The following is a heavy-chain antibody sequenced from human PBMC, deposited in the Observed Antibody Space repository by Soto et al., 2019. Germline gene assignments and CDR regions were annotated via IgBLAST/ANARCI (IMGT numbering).Heavy chain of an antibody. CDR3: ARGTTTSAFSAMDV. CDR1: GFTFSNNA. CDR2: ISYDGSNK. Sequence: VQLVESGGGVVQSGRSLRLSCAASGFTFSNNAMDWVRQAPGKGLEWVAVISYDGSNKYIAESVKGRFTISRDNSKNTLFLQMNSLRAKDTAVYYCARGTTTSAFSAMDVWGQGTTVTVSS. V-gene: IGHV3-30-3*01. J-gene: IGHJ6*02. D-gene: IGHD1-1*01.